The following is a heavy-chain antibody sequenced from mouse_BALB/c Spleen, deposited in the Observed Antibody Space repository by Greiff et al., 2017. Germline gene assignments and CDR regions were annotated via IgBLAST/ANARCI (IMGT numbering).Heavy chain of an antibody. CDR2: ISSGSSTI. J-gene: IGHJ4*01. V-gene: IGHV5-17*02. CDR3: ARRTTMITTNAMDY. CDR1: GFTFSSFG. D-gene: IGHD2-4*01. Sequence: EVQLVESGGGLVQPGGSRKLSCAASGFTFSSFGMHWVRQAPEKGLEWVAYISSGSSTIYYADTVKGRFTISRDNPKNTLFLQMTSLRSEDTAMYYCARRTTMITTNAMDYWGQGTSVTVSS.